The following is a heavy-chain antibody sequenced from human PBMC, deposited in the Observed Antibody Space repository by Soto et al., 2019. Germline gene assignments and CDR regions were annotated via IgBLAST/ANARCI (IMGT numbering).Heavy chain of an antibody. V-gene: IGHV3-64*01. CDR3: ARRARPDFYYMDV. J-gene: IGHJ6*03. D-gene: IGHD6-6*01. Sequence: EVQLAESGGGLAQPGGSLRLSCAASGFTLSGYAMDWVRQAPGKGLEYVSGISSNGVGTYYANSVQGRFTISRDNSKNTVYLQMGSLRPEDMAVYYCARRARPDFYYMDVCAKGTTVTVSS. CDR2: ISSNGVGT. CDR1: GFTLSGYA.